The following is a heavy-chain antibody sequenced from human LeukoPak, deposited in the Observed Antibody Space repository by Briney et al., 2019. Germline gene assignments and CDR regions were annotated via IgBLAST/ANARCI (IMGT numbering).Heavy chain of an antibody. CDR1: GFTFSTYN. V-gene: IGHV3-21*01. J-gene: IGHJ3*02. Sequence: GGSLRLSCAASGFTFSTYNMNWVRQAPGKGLEWVSSISSSSNYIYYADSVKGRFTISRDNAKNSLYLQMNSLRVENTDVYYCARDVGASAPDAFDIWGQGTMVTVSS. CDR2: ISSSSNYI. D-gene: IGHD1-26*01. CDR3: ARDVGASAPDAFDI.